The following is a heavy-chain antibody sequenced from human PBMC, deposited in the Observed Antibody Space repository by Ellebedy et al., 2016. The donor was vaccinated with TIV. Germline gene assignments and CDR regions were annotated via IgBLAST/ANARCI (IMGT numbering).Heavy chain of an antibody. V-gene: IGHV3-30-3*01. D-gene: IGHD2-15*01. J-gene: IGHJ6*02. CDR3: AKDTSPQVAATLHYYYYGMDV. Sequence: GGSLRLXXAASGFTFSSYAMHWVRQAPGKGLEWVAVISYDGSNKYYADSVKGRFTISRDNSKNTLYLQMNSLRAEDTALYYCAKDTSPQVAATLHYYYYGMDVWGQGTTVTVSS. CDR1: GFTFSSYA. CDR2: ISYDGSNK.